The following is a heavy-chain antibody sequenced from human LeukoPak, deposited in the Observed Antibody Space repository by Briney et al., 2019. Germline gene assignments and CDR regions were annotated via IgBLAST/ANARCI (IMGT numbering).Heavy chain of an antibody. CDR1: GFTFSSYS. Sequence: GGSLRLSCAASGFTFSSYSMNWVRQAPGKGLEWVSSISSSSSYIYYADSVKGRFTISRDNAKNSLYLQMNSLRAEDTAVYYCARDIRAVATITGYYYYYGMDVWGQGTTVTVSS. J-gene: IGHJ6*02. V-gene: IGHV3-21*01. D-gene: IGHD5-12*01. CDR2: ISSSSSYI. CDR3: ARDIRAVATITGYYYYYGMDV.